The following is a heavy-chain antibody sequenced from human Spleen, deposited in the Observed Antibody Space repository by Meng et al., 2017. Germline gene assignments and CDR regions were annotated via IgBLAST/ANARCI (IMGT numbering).Heavy chain of an antibody. Sequence: GESLKISCAASGFTFSSYEMNWVRQAPGKGLEWVSYISSSGSTIYYADSVKGRFTISRDNAKNSLYLQMNSLRAEDTAVYYCARGGDTVVMGAGDDYWGQGTLVTVSS. CDR1: GFTFSSYE. D-gene: IGHD4-23*01. CDR2: ISSSGSTI. V-gene: IGHV3-48*03. CDR3: ARGGDTVVMGAGDDY. J-gene: IGHJ4*02.